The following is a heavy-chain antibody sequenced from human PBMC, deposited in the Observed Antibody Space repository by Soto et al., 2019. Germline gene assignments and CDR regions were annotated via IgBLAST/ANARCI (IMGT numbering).Heavy chain of an antibody. Sequence: PSETLSLTCTVSGGSISSYYWTWIRQPPGKGLEWIGYIYYSGSTNYNPSLKSRVTISVDTSKNQFSLKLSSVTAADTAVYYCARDQHDFWSEYSYMDVWGKGTTVTVSS. D-gene: IGHD3-3*01. J-gene: IGHJ6*03. V-gene: IGHV4-59*01. CDR3: ARDQHDFWSEYSYMDV. CDR2: IYYSGST. CDR1: GGSISSYY.